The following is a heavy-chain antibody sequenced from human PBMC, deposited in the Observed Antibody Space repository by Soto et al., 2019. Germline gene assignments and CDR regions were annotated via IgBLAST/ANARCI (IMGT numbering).Heavy chain of an antibody. CDR2: INPSGGST. V-gene: IGHV1-46*03. Sequence: QVQLVQSGAEVKKPGASVKVSCKASGYTFTSYYMHWVRQAPGQGLEWMGIINPSGGSTSYAQKFQGRVTMTRDTSTSTVYMELSSLRSEDTAVYSCARDYPPDIDMDVWGKGTTVTVSS. CDR1: GYTFTSYY. CDR3: ARDYPPDIDMDV. J-gene: IGHJ6*03. D-gene: IGHD2-15*01.